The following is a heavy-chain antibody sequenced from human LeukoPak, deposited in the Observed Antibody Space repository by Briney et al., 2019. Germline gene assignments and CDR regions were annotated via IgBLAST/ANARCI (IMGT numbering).Heavy chain of an antibody. V-gene: IGHV3-53*01. Sequence: GGSLRLSCAASGFTLSSTYMTWVRQAPGKGLEWISVIYSGGSTYYADSVKGRFTISRHNSKNTLYLQMNSLRAEDTAVYYCARDRWGSSDDTLTGYYTHGMDVWGQGTTVTVSS. D-gene: IGHD3-9*01. J-gene: IGHJ6*02. CDR3: ARDRWGSSDDTLTGYYTHGMDV. CDR1: GFTLSSTY. CDR2: IYSGGST.